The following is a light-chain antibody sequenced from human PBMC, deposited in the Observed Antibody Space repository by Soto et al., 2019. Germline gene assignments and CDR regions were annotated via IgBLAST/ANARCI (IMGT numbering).Light chain of an antibody. Sequence: EIVLTQSPGTLSLSPGERATLSCRASQSISSSYLTWYQHKPGQAPRLLIYGASSRATGIPDRFSGSGSGTDFILTISRLEPEDFAVNYCQQYGSSSYTFGQGTQLEIK. CDR3: QQYGSSSYT. CDR1: QSISSSY. J-gene: IGKJ2*01. V-gene: IGKV3-20*01. CDR2: GAS.